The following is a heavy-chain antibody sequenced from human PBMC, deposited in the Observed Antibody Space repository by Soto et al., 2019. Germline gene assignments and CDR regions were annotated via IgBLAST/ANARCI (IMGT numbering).Heavy chain of an antibody. D-gene: IGHD3-10*01. V-gene: IGHV3-20*04. CDR3: ARDRRDYGMDV. Sequence: AGGSLRLACAASGFTFDDYGMSWVRQAPGKGLEWVSGINWNGGSTGYADSAKGRFTISRDNAKNSLYLQMNSLRAEDTALYYCARDRRDYGMDVWGQGTTVTVSS. CDR2: INWNGGST. CDR1: GFTFDDYG. J-gene: IGHJ6*02.